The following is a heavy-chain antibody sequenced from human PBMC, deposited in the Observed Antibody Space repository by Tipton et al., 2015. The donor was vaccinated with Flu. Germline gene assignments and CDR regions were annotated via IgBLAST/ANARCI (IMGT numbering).Heavy chain of an antibody. CDR2: IWYDGNNK. CDR1: GFTFSSYG. J-gene: IGHJ6*02. CDR3: ARGGYSGKYYGMDV. V-gene: IGHV3-33*01. D-gene: IGHD1-26*01. Sequence: LSLTCAASGFTFSSYGMHWVRQAPGKGLEWMVVIWYDGNNKNYADSVKGRFTVSRDNSKNTLYLQMNSLRAEDTAVYYCARGGYSGKYYGMDVWGQGTTVTVSS.